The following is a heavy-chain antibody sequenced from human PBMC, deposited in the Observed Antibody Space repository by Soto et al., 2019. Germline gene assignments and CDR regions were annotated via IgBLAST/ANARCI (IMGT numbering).Heavy chain of an antibody. CDR1: GFTFSSYA. CDR3: AKDREPIVVVVAATDYYYGMDV. Sequence: GGSLRLSCAASGFTFSSYAMSWVRQAPGKGLEWVSAISGSGGSTYYADSVKGRFTISRDNSKNTLYLQMNSLRAEDTAVYYCAKDREPIVVVVAATDYYYGMDVWGQGTTVTVSS. J-gene: IGHJ6*02. CDR2: ISGSGGST. D-gene: IGHD2-15*01. V-gene: IGHV3-23*01.